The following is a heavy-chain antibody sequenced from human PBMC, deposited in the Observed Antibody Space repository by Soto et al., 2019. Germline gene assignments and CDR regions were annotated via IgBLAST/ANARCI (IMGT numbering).Heavy chain of an antibody. D-gene: IGHD3-10*01. CDR2: IDWDDDK. Sequence: SGPTLVNPTQTLTLTCTFSGFSLSTSGMCVSWIRQPPGKALEWLALIDWDDDKYYSTSLKTRLTISKDTSKNQVVLTMTNMEPVDTATYYCARIPFYGFAYYGMDVWGQGTTVTVSS. CDR3: ARIPFYGFAYYGMDV. J-gene: IGHJ6*01. V-gene: IGHV2-70*01. CDR1: GFSLSTSGMC.